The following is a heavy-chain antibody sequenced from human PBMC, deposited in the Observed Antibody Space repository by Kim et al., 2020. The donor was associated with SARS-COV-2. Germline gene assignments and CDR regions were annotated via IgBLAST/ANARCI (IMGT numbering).Heavy chain of an antibody. J-gene: IGHJ6*02. CDR2: ISSSSSYT. V-gene: IGHV3-11*05. CDR3: ARDYGGYCSGGSCYSEAEYYYYGMDD. CDR1: GFTFSDYY. D-gene: IGHD2-15*01. Sequence: GGSLRLSCAASGFTFSDYYMSWIRQAPGKGLEWVSYISSSSSYTNYADSVKGRFTISRDNAKNSLYLQMNSLRAEDTAVYYFARDYGGYCSGGSCYSEAEYYYYGMDDWGQGTSVSVSS.